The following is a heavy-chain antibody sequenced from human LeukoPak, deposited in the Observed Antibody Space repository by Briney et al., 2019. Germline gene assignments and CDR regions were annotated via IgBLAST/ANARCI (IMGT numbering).Heavy chain of an antibody. V-gene: IGHV3-7*03. CDR2: IKQDGSEK. CDR3: ARDDYYDSSDVYGMDV. Sequence: PGGSLRLSCAASGSTFSSYWMSWVRQAPGKGLEWVANIKQDGSEKYYVDSVKGRFTISRDNAKNSLYLQMNSLRAEDTAVYYCARDDYYDSSDVYGMDVWGQGTTVTVSS. J-gene: IGHJ6*02. D-gene: IGHD3-22*01. CDR1: GSTFSSYW.